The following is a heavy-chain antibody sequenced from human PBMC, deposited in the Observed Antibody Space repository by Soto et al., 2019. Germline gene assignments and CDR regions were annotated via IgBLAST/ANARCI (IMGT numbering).Heavy chain of an antibody. V-gene: IGHV1-69*01. D-gene: IGHD3-16*01. J-gene: IGHJ3*02. CDR2: IISIFGTA. CDR1: GGTFTSFA. CDR3: VRGKLPRSNTFGAFDI. Sequence: QVQLVQSGAEVKKPGSSVKVSCKASGGTFTSFAISWLRQAHRQGLEWMGGIISIFGTANYAERFQGRVTITVDESTRTANMELSRLRSEDTAVYYCVRGKLPRSNTFGAFDIWGQGTMVTVSS.